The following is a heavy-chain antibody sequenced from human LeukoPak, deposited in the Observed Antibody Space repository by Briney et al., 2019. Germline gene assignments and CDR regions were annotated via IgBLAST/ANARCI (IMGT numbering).Heavy chain of an antibody. J-gene: IGHJ5*02. Sequence: SETLSLTCTVSGGSFSSYYWSWIRQPPGKGLEWIGYIYYSGSTNYNPSLKSRVTISVDTSKNQFSLKLSSVTAADTAVYYCARRINTNYYYGSGSYGDWFDPWGQGTLVTVSS. CDR3: ARRINTNYYYGSGSYGDWFDP. CDR1: GGSFSSYY. CDR2: IYYSGST. D-gene: IGHD3-10*01. V-gene: IGHV4-59*08.